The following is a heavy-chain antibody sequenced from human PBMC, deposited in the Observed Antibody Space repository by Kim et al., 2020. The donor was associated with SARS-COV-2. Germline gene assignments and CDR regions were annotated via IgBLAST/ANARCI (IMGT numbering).Heavy chain of an antibody. D-gene: IGHD3-16*01. J-gene: IGHJ4*02. Sequence: SVKGRFTISRDNAKNSRYLQRNSLRAEDTALYYCAKDIEVPTGFGDYFDYWGQGTLVTVSS. V-gene: IGHV3-9*01. CDR3: AKDIEVPTGFGDYFDY.